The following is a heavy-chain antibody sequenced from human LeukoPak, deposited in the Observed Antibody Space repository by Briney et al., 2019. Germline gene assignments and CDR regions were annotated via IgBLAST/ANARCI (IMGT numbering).Heavy chain of an antibody. CDR2: ISGSGGST. V-gene: IGHV3-23*01. Sequence: GGSLRLSCAASGFTFSSYAMSWDRQAPGKGLEWVSAISGSGGSTYYADSVKGRFTISRDNSKNTLYPQMNSLRAEDTAVYYCAKALYSSSFDRFDYWGQGTLVTVSS. J-gene: IGHJ4*02. D-gene: IGHD6-6*01. CDR1: GFTFSSYA. CDR3: AKALYSSSFDRFDY.